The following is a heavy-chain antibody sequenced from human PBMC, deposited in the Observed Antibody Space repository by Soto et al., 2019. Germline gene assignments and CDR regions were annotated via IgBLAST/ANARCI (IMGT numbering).Heavy chain of an antibody. CDR2: ITWNSNVI. CDR3: TRGGPDAFCGGGRCYFDY. Sequence: EVQLVESGGGLVQPGRSLRLSCAASGFTFDDFAMHWVRRVPGKGLEWVSSITWNSNVIGYADSVKGRFTISRDNAKNSLYLQMNSLRPEDTGFYYSTRGGPDAFCGGGRCYFDYWGQGTLVTVSS. J-gene: IGHJ4*02. CDR1: GFTFDDFA. D-gene: IGHD2-15*01. V-gene: IGHV3-9*01.